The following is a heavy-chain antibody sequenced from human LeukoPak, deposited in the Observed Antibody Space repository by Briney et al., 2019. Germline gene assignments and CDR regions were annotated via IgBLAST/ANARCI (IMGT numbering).Heavy chain of an antibody. D-gene: IGHD4-17*01. CDR3: ARIPDYGDYPSYYYMDV. V-gene: IGHV1-2*02. CDR1: GYTFTFYY. CDR2: INPNSGGT. J-gene: IGHJ6*03. Sequence: GASVKVSFKSSGYTFTFYYMHWVRQAPGQGLEWMGWINPNSGGTNYAQKFQGRVTMTRDTSISAAYMELSRLRSDDTAVYYCARIPDYGDYPSYYYMDVWGKGTTVTVSS.